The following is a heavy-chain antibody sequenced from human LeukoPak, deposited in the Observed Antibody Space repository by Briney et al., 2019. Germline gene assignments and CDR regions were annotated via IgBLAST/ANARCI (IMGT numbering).Heavy chain of an antibody. J-gene: IGHJ4*02. Sequence: GGSLRLCCAASGFTFTDYWIQWVRQAPGEGLVWVSRIDGDGETTHYADFAKGRFSISRDNAKNTVYLQMSSLRAEDTAVYYCTRSRWSGYGNDWGQGTRVTVSS. CDR3: TRSRWSGYGND. CDR1: GFTFTDYW. CDR2: IDGDGETT. V-gene: IGHV3-74*01. D-gene: IGHD3-3*01.